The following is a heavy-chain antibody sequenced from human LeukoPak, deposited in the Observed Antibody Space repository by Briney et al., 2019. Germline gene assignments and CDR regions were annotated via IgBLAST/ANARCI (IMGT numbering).Heavy chain of an antibody. CDR2: INHSGST. CDR1: GGSFSGYY. CDR3: ARAPNYDFWSGYLDY. D-gene: IGHD3-3*01. J-gene: IGHJ4*02. Sequence: SETLSLTCAVYGGSFSGYYWSWIRQPPGKGLEWIGEINHSGSTNYNPSPKSRVTISVDTSKNQFSLKLSSVTAADTAVYYCARAPNYDFWSGYLDYWGQGTLVTVSS. V-gene: IGHV4-34*01.